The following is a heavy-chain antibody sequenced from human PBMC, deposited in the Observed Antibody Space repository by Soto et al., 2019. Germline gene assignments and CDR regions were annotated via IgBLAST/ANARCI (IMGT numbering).Heavy chain of an antibody. D-gene: IGHD3-3*01. Sequence: PGGSLRLSCAASGFTFDDYGMSWVRQAPGKGLEWVSGINWNGGSTGYADSVKGRFTISRDNAKNSLYLQMNSLRAEDTAVYYFVKYDFWSGYHDYWCQAILVTVS. V-gene: IGHV3-20*04. CDR2: INWNGGST. CDR1: GFTFDDYG. CDR3: VKYDFWSGYHDY. J-gene: IGHJ4*02.